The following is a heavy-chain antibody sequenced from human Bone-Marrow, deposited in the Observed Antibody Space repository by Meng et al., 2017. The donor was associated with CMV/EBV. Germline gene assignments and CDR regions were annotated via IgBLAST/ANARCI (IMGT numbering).Heavy chain of an antibody. CDR2: IHYTGRA. V-gene: IGHV4-59*11. J-gene: IGHJ4*02. D-gene: IGHD1-1*01. CDR1: GVSIRTHY. Sequence: QVPLPESGPGRVKPSETLSLPCRVSGVSIRTHYWSWVRQTPGKGLEWIASIHYTGRADYSPSLKSRLTISVDTSDSQLSLKLSSVTPADTAMYYCAERGGGYWGQGILVTVSS. CDR3: AERGGGY.